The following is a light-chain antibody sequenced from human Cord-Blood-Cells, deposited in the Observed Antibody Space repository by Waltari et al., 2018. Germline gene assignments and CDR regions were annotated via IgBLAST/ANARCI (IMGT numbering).Light chain of an antibody. V-gene: IGLV1-40*01. CDR2: GNS. CDR3: QSYDSSLSGVV. CDR1: SSNIGAGYD. J-gene: IGLJ2*01. Sequence: QSVLTQPPSVSGAPGQRVTISCTGSSSNIGAGYDVHWYQQLPGTAPKLLIYGNSNRPSVVPDRFSGSKSGTSAYLAITGLQAEDEADYCCQSYDSSLSGVVFGGGTKLTVL.